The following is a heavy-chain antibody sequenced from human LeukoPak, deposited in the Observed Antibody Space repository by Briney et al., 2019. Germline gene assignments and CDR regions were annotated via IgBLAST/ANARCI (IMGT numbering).Heavy chain of an antibody. CDR3: ARVFGAVHTVTNYDAFEN. J-gene: IGHJ3*02. CDR2: INPDNGGT. V-gene: IGHV1-2*02. CDR1: GYTFTDYY. D-gene: IGHD3-16*01. Sequence: ASLKVSCKASGYTFTDYYMHWIRQAPGQGLEWMGWINPDNGGTNYPPKFEGRVTMTRDTSISTAYMELGRLRSDDTAVYYCARVFGAVHTVTNYDAFENWGQGTMVSVSS.